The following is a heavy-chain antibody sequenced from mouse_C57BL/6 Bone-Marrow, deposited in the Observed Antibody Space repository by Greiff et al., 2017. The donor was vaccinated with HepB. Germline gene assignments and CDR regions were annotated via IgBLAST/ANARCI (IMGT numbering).Heavy chain of an antibody. Sequence: VQLQQSGPELVKPGASVKIPCKASGYTFTDYNMDWVKQSHGKSLEWIGDINPNNGGTIYNQKFKGKATLTVDKSSSTAYMELRSLTSEDTAVYYYARMGDSSGILFDYWGQGNTLTVSS. CDR2: INPNNGGT. D-gene: IGHD3-2*02. V-gene: IGHV1-18*01. J-gene: IGHJ2*01. CDR3: ARMGDSSGILFDY. CDR1: GYTFTDYN.